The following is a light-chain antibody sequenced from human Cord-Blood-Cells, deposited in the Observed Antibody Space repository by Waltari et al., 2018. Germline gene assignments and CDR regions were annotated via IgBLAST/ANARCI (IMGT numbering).Light chain of an antibody. J-gene: IGLJ3*02. Sequence: GYNYVSWYQQHPGKAPKLMIYDVSKRPSGVPDHFSGSKSGNTASLTISGLQAEDEADYYCCSYAGSYTVFGGGTKLTVL. CDR2: DVS. CDR3: CSYAGSYTV. CDR1: GYNY. V-gene: IGLV2-11*01.